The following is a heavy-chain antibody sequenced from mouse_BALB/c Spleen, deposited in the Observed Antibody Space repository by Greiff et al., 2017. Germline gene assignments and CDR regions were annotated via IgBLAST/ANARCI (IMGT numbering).Heavy chain of an antibody. CDR2: ISYSGST. Sequence: EVHLVESGPGLVKPSQSLSLTCTVTGYSITSDYAWNWIRQFPGNKLEWMGYISYSGSTSYNPSLKSRISITRDTSKNQFFLQLNSVTTEDTATYYCAHYDYDGDYYAMDYWGQGTSVTVSS. D-gene: IGHD2-4*01. V-gene: IGHV3-2*02. CDR3: AHYDYDGDYYAMDY. CDR1: GYSITSDYA. J-gene: IGHJ4*01.